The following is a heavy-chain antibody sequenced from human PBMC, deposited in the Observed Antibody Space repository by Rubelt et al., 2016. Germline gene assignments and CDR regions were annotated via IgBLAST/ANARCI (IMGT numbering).Heavy chain of an antibody. Sequence: EVQLVQSGAEVKKPGESLKISCKGSGYSFTSYWIGWVRQMPGKGLEWMGIIYPGDSDTNYSPSFQGHVTISADKSISTAYLQWSSLKASDTAMYYCARIPGSGSSEINWFDPWGQGTLVTVSS. V-gene: IGHV5-51*03. J-gene: IGHJ5*02. CDR3: ARIPGSGSSEINWFDP. CDR1: GYSFTSYW. D-gene: IGHD3-10*01. CDR2: IYPGDSDT.